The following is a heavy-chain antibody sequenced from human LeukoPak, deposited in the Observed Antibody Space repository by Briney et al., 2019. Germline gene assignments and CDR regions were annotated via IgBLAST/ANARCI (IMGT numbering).Heavy chain of an antibody. V-gene: IGHV3-23*05. J-gene: IGHJ4*02. D-gene: IGHD3-22*01. CDR2: LYTGGGT. CDR3: TRSGYRHPYHFDS. CDR1: GFTFSSYA. Sequence: GGSLRLSCAASGFTFSSYAMSWVRQAPGKGLEWVSALYTGGGTDHADSVKGRFTISRDNSKNTLSLQMNSLRVEDTAIYYCTRSGYRHPYHFDSWGQGTLVTVSS.